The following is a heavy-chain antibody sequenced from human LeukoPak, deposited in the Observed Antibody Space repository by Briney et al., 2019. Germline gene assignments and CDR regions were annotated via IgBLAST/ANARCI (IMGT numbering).Heavy chain of an antibody. Sequence: GGSLRLSCAASGFTFSSYSMNWVRQAPGKGLEWVSSISSSGSYIYYADSVKGRFTISRDNAKNSLYLQMDSLRAEDTAVYYCARGLSSSWYVGYWGQGTLVTVSS. CDR2: ISSSGSYI. J-gene: IGHJ4*02. V-gene: IGHV3-21*01. D-gene: IGHD6-13*01. CDR1: GFTFSSYS. CDR3: ARGLSSSWYVGY.